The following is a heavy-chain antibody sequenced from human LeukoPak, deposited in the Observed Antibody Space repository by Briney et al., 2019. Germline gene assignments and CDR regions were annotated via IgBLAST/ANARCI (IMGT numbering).Heavy chain of an antibody. J-gene: IGHJ4*02. CDR2: INHSGST. CDR3: ARKRGYYVGYFDY. V-gene: IGHV4-34*01. Sequence: SETLSLTCAVYGGSFSGYYWSWIRQPPGKGLEWIREINHSGSTNYNPSLKSRVTISVDTSKNQFSLKLSSVTAADTAVYYCARKRGYYVGYFDYWGQGTLVTVSS. D-gene: IGHD3-22*01. CDR1: GGSFSGYY.